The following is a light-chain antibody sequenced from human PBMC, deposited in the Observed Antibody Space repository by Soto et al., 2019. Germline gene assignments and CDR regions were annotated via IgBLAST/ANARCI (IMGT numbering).Light chain of an antibody. CDR1: SSNIGAGYD. CDR3: QSYDSSLSAVV. V-gene: IGLV1-40*01. CDR2: GNS. J-gene: IGLJ2*01. Sequence: QSVLTQPHSVSGAPGQRVTISCTGSSSNIGAGYDVHWYQQLPGTAPKLIIYGNSNRPSGVPDRFSGSKSGTSASLAITGLQAEDEADYYCQSYDSSLSAVVFGGGTKLTVL.